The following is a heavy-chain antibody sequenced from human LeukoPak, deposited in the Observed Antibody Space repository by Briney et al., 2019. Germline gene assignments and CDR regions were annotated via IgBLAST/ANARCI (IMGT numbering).Heavy chain of an antibody. CDR1: GRSISSSSYY. CDR3: ARDRGHVGLPNFDI. J-gene: IGHJ3*02. Sequence: SETLSLACTVAGRSISSSSYYWGWLRQPPGRGLEWFGSIYYSGSTYYNPSLKSRVTRSVHTSKNQFSLKLSSVTAAETAVYYCARDRGHVGLPNFDIWGQGTMVTVSS. CDR2: IYYSGST. V-gene: IGHV4-39*07. D-gene: IGHD5-12*01.